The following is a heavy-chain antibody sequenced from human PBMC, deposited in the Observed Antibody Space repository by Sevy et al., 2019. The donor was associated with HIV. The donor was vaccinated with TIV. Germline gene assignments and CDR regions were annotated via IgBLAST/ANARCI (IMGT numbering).Heavy chain of an antibody. J-gene: IGHJ6*02. CDR1: GFTFSSYA. Sequence: GGSLRLSCSASGFTFSSYAMYWVRQAPGKGLEYVSAISSNGGSTYYADSVKGRFTISRDNSKNTLYLQMSSLRAEDTAVYYCVKEVTITYYYYYGMDVWGQGTTVTVSS. D-gene: IGHD2-21*02. CDR2: ISSNGGST. V-gene: IGHV3-64D*06. CDR3: VKEVTITYYYYYGMDV.